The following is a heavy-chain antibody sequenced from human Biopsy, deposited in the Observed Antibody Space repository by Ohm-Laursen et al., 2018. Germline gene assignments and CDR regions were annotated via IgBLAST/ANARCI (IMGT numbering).Heavy chain of an antibody. V-gene: IGHV4-59*01. D-gene: IGHD2-2*01. Sequence: SDTLSLTCTVSGASIEDYNWTWIRQAPGKTLEWIASINYRGNTHYNPSLKSRVTMSAHTSTNQFSLKLTSVTAADTAVYYCARDKITYCTSTSCDYFGMDVWGQGTTVTVSS. CDR1: GASIEDYN. CDR3: ARDKITYCTSTSCDYFGMDV. CDR2: INYRGNT. J-gene: IGHJ6*02.